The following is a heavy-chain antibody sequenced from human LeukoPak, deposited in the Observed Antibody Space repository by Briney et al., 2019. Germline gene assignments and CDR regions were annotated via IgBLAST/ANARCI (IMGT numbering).Heavy chain of an antibody. Sequence: ASVKVSCKSSGYTFTSYGISWVRQAPGQGLEWMGWISAYNGNTNYAQKLQGRVTMTTDTSTSTDYMELRSLRFDDTAVDYCASHGGRGGYGAFDIWGQGTMGTVSS. D-gene: IGHD5-12*01. V-gene: IGHV1-18*01. CDR2: ISAYNGNT. J-gene: IGHJ3*02. CDR1: GYTFTSYG. CDR3: ASHGGRGGYGAFDI.